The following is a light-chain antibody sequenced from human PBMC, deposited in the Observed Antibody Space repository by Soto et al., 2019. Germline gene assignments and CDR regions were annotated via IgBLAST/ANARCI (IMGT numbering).Light chain of an antibody. CDR3: SSYTSSSTYV. J-gene: IGLJ1*01. CDR1: SSDVGSSNG. V-gene: IGLV2-18*02. Sequence: QSVLTQPPSVSGSPGQSVTISCTGTSSDVGSSNGVSWYQQPPGTAPKLMIYDVSNRPSGVPDRFSGSKSGNTASLTISGLQAEDDADYYCSSYTSSSTYVFGTGTKVTVL. CDR2: DVS.